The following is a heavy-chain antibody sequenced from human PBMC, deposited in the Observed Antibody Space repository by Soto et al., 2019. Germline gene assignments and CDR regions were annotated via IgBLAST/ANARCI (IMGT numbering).Heavy chain of an antibody. Sequence: EVQLLESGGGLVQPGGSLRLSCVASGLTFSRYIITWVRQAPGKGLEWVSTINSNGGSTYYADSVKGRFTISRDNSKNSLYLQMNGLRAEDTAVYFCARVPDLDYCSRTSCLYYFDYWGQGALVTVSS. J-gene: IGHJ4*02. D-gene: IGHD2-2*01. V-gene: IGHV3-23*01. CDR1: GLTFSRYI. CDR2: INSNGGST. CDR3: ARVPDLDYCSRTSCLYYFDY.